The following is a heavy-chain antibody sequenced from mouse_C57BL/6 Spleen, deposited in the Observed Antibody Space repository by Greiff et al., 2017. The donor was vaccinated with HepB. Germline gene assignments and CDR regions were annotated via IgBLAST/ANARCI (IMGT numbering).Heavy chain of an antibody. Sequence: EVQVVESGGGLVKPGGSLKLSCAASGFTFSDYGMHWVRQAPEKGLEWVAYISSGSSTIYYADTVKGRFTISRDNAKNTLFLQMTSLRSEDTAMYYCARRGTTVVVPYAMDYWGQGTSVTVSS. CDR1: GFTFSDYG. CDR2: ISSGSSTI. CDR3: ARRGTTVVVPYAMDY. J-gene: IGHJ4*01. D-gene: IGHD1-1*01. V-gene: IGHV5-17*01.